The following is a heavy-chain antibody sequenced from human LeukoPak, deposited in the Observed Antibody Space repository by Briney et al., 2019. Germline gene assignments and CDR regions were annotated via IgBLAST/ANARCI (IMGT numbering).Heavy chain of an antibody. CDR1: GGSIARSHYY. J-gene: IGHJ4*02. D-gene: IGHD3-10*01. CDR3: ARGPRLITMVRGAVFDY. Sequence: SETLSLTCAVSGGSIARSHYYWSWIRQPPGKGLEWIGEINHSGSTNYNPSLKSRVTISVDTSKNQFSLKLSSVTAADTAVYYCARGPRLITMVRGAVFDYWGQGTLVTVSS. V-gene: IGHV4-34*01. CDR2: INHSGST.